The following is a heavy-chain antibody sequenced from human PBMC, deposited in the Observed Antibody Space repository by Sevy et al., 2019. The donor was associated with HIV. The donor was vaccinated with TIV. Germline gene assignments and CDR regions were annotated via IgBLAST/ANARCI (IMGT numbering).Heavy chain of an antibody. CDR2: IYYSGST. Sequence: SETLSLTRTVSGGSISSGDYYWSWIRQPPGKGLEWIGYIYYSGSTYYNPSLKSRVTISVDTSKNQFSLKLSSVTAADTAVYYCARDRGMGGVIDYWGQGTLVTVSS. V-gene: IGHV4-30-4*01. CDR1: GGSISSGDYY. J-gene: IGHJ4*02. CDR3: ARDRGMGGVIDY. D-gene: IGHD3-16*01.